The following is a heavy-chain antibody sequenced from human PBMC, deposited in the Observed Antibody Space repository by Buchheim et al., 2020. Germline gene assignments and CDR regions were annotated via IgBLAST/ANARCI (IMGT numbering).Heavy chain of an antibody. J-gene: IGHJ4*02. CDR2: ISWDGGST. V-gene: IGHV3-43D*03. D-gene: IGHD6-19*01. CDR1: GFTFDDYA. CDR3: AKDGADSSGKYYFDY. Sequence: EVQLVESGGVVVQPGGSLRLSCAASGFTFDDYAMHWVRQAPGKGLEWVSLISWDGGSTYYADSVKGRLTISRDNSKNSLYLQMDSLRAEDTALYYCAKDGADSSGKYYFDYWGQGTL.